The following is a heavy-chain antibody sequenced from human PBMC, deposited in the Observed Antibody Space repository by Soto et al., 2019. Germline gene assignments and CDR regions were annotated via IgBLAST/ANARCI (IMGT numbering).Heavy chain of an antibody. J-gene: IGHJ5*02. CDR3: ARESRFLEWLSLNWFDP. V-gene: IGHV3-48*02. CDR1: GFTFSSDI. Sequence: PGVSLRLSCAASGFTFSSDIMNWVRQAPGKGLEWVSYISSSSTIYYADSVKGRFTISRDNAKNSLYLQMNSLRDEDTAVYYCARESRFLEWLSLNWFDPWGQGT. CDR2: ISSSSTI. D-gene: IGHD3-3*01.